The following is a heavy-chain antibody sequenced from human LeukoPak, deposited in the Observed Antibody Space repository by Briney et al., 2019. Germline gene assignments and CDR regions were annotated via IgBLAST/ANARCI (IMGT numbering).Heavy chain of an antibody. Sequence: GGSQSLSCAVSGYRFSNHPMSWVPQSPARGLEWVSSHRGDGDKFHAYPVKGRFTLSRDDYRNPVYLQMNNLRVEDTAVYYCARASWMSNADAALWGQGTPVTVS. CDR2: HRGDGDK. CDR1: GYRFSNHP. J-gene: IGHJ4*02. CDR3: ARASWMSNADAAL. V-gene: IGHV3-23*01. D-gene: IGHD1-1*01.